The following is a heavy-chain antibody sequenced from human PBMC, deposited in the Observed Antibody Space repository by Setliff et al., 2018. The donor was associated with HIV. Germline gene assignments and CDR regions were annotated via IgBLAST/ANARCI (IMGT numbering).Heavy chain of an antibody. V-gene: IGHV1-3*01. CDR2: INVANGNT. CDR1: GYTFTTYA. D-gene: IGHD3-9*01. Sequence: ASVKVSCKASGYTFTTYAMHWVRQAPGQSLEWMGWINVANGNTKYSQKFQGRVTMTTDTSTTTAYMELRSLRSEDTAVYYCASGILTGYGMDVWDQGTTVTVSS. CDR3: ASGILTGYGMDV. J-gene: IGHJ6*02.